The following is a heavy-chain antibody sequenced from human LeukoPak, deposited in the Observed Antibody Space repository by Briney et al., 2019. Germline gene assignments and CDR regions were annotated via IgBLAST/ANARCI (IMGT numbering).Heavy chain of an antibody. J-gene: IGHJ2*01. CDR3: ARGSLTGTSAFDL. D-gene: IGHD1-1*01. CDR2: IYHSGST. CDR1: GYSISSGYY. Sequence: PSETLSLTCTVSGYSISSGYYWGWIRQPPGKGLEWIGSIYHSGSTYYNPSLKSRVTISVDTSKNQFSLKLSSVTAADTAVYYCARGSLTGTSAFDLWGRGTLVTVSS. V-gene: IGHV4-38-2*02.